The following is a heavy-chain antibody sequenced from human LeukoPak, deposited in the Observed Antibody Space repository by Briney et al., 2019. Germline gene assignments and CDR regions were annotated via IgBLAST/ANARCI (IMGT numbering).Heavy chain of an antibody. J-gene: IGHJ4*02. V-gene: IGHV3-23*01. CDR2: ISGGGENT. CDR3: TTSWPKVREGDQ. Sequence: PGGSLRLSCAASGFSFYYYAMRWVRQAPGKGLEWLSEISGGGENTNYADSVKGRFTTSRDNSKDTLFLHMSSLRVEDTAVYYCTTSWPKVREGDQWGQGTLVTVS. CDR1: GFSFYYYA. D-gene: IGHD3-16*01.